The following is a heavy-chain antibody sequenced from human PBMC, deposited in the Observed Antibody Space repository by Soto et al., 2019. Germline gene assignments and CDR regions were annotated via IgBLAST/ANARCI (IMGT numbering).Heavy chain of an antibody. CDR3: AKPRYVDTAMAPIQYYYDGMDV. CDR1: GFTFRSYG. CDR2: ISYDGSNQ. V-gene: IGHV3-30*18. J-gene: IGHJ6*02. D-gene: IGHD5-18*01. Sequence: GGSLRLSCAASGFTFRSYGIHWLRQAPGKGLEWVAVISYDGSNQHYGDSVKGRFTISRDDSKNTLYLQMNSPRAEDTALYFCAKPRYVDTAMAPIQYYYDGMDVWGQGTPVTVSS.